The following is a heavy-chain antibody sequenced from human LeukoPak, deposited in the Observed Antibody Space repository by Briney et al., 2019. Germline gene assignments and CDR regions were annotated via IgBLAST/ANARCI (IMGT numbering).Heavy chain of an antibody. CDR3: TRDGSGSYGRYYFDY. Sequence: GGSLRLSCTASGFTFGDYAMSWVRQAPGKGLEWVGFIRSKAYGGTTEYAASVKGRFTISRDDSKTIAYLQMNSLKTEDTALYYCTRDGSGSYGRYYFDYWGQGTLVTVFS. CDR2: IRSKAYGGTT. CDR1: GFTFGDYA. V-gene: IGHV3-49*04. D-gene: IGHD1-26*01. J-gene: IGHJ4*02.